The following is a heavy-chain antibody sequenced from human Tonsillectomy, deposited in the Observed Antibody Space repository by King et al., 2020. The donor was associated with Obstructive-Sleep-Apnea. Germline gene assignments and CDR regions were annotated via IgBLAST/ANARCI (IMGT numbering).Heavy chain of an antibody. CDR3: AKDLGSGDYDILTGYLYYYGMVV. D-gene: IGHD3-9*01. V-gene: IGHV3-30*18. CDR1: GFTFSSYG. J-gene: IGHJ6*02. CDR2: ISYDGGNK. Sequence: HVQLVESGGGVVQPGRSLRLSCAASGFTFSSYGMHWVRQAPGKGLEWVAVISYDGGNKYYADSVKGRLTISRDNSKNTLYLQMNSLRPEDTAVYYCAKDLGSGDYDILTGYLYYYGMVVWGQGTTVTVSS.